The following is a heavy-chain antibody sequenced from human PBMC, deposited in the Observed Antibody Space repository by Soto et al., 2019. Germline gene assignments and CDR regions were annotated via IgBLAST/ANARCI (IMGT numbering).Heavy chain of an antibody. J-gene: IGHJ5*02. D-gene: IGHD5-18*01. CDR3: ARGGYSYCFRTRTNWFDP. CDR1: DGSFSGYY. CDR2: INHSGST. V-gene: IGHV4-34*01. Sequence: NPSKTLSLTCAVYDGSFSGYYWSWIRQPPGKGLEWIGEINHSGSTNYNPSLKSRVTISVDTSKNQFSLKLSSVTAADTAVYYCARGGYSYCFRTRTNWFDPWRQGTLVTVSS.